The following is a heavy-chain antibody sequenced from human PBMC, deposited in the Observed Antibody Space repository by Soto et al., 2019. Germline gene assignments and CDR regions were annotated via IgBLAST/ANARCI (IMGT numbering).Heavy chain of an antibody. V-gene: IGHV1-18*01. Sequence: QVQLVQSGAEVKKPGASVKVSCKASGYTFTSYGISWVRQAPGQGLEWMGWISAYNGNTNYAQKLQGRVTMTTDTYTSTAYMELRSLSSDDTAVYYCERDRIQYQLLLSFWGQGTLVTVSS. J-gene: IGHJ4*02. CDR1: GYTFTSYG. CDR2: ISAYNGNT. CDR3: ERDRIQYQLLLSF. D-gene: IGHD2-2*01.